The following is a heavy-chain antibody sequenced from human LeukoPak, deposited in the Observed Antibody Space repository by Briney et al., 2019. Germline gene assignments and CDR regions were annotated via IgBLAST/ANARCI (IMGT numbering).Heavy chain of an antibody. CDR2: ISSSSSYI. V-gene: IGHV3-21*01. J-gene: IGHJ4*02. CDR3: ARAALGYYDSSGYYSPGY. Sequence: GGSLRLSCAASGFTFSSYSMNWVRQAPGKGLEWVSSISSSSSYIYYADSVKGRFTISRDNAKNSLYLQMNSLRAEDTAVYYCARAALGYYDSSGYYSPGYWGQGTLVTVSS. CDR1: GFTFSSYS. D-gene: IGHD3-22*01.